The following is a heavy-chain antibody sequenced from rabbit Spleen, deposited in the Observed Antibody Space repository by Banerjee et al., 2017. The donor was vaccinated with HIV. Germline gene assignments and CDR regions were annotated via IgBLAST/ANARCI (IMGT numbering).Heavy chain of an antibody. CDR2: ICISSAIT. Sequence: QSLEESGGDLVKPGASLTLTCTASGFSFSSNHFMCWVRQAPGKGLEWIACICISSAITHYASWAKGRFTISKTSSTTVTLQMTSLTAADTATYFCARENGALGSAIDLWGQGTLVTVS. J-gene: IGHJ3*01. CDR1: GFSFSSNHF. V-gene: IGHV1S40*01. D-gene: IGHD6-1*01. CDR3: ARENGALGSAIDL.